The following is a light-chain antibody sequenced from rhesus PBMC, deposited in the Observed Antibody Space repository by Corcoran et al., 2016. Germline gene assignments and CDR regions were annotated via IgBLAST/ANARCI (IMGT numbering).Light chain of an antibody. J-gene: IGKJ4*01. CDR2: AAS. Sequence: DIQMTQSPSSLSASVGDRVTITCRASQGISSYLAWYQQKPGKAPKLLIYAASTLQIGVPSRFSDSGSVTDFTLTISSLQPEYFAAYYCQQHNSYPLPFGGGTKVELK. V-gene: IGKV1-25*01. CDR3: QQHNSYPLP. CDR1: QGISSY.